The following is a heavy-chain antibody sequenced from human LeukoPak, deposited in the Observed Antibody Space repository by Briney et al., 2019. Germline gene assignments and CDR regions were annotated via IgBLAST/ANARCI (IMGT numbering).Heavy chain of an antibody. J-gene: IGHJ5*02. Sequence: SETLSLTCTVSGGSISTYYWSWIRQPPGKGLEWIGYFYYIGSTNYNPSLKSRVTISVDTSKNQFSLKLSSVTAADTAVYYCARGSVDSGYDWILRTAYNWFDPWGQGTLVTVSS. CDR2: FYYIGST. CDR3: ARGSVDSGYDWILRTAYNWFDP. V-gene: IGHV4-59*12. D-gene: IGHD5-12*01. CDR1: GGSISTYY.